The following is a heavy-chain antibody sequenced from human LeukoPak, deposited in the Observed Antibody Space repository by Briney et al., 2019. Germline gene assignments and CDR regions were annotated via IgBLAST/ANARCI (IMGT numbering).Heavy chain of an antibody. J-gene: IGHJ4*02. V-gene: IGHV4-38-2*01. CDR2: IYHSGST. D-gene: IGHD2-2*01. CDR1: GYSISSGYY. Sequence: SETLSLTCAVSGYSISSGYYWGWIRQPPGEGLEWIGSIYHSGSTYYNPSLKSRVTISVDTSKNQFSLKLSSVTAADTAMYYCATLIVVVPAAKGYYFDYWGQGTLVTVSS. CDR3: ATLIVVVPAAKGYYFDY.